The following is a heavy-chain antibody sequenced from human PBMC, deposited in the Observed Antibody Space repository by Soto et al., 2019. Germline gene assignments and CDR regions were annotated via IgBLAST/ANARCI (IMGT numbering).Heavy chain of an antibody. Sequence: GESLKISCKGSGYSFTSYWIFWVRQMPVKGLEFMGIIYPFYSDTRYSPSFQGHVTISSCNSISTSYLQLISLKASDTAMYYCARIFDPYFDYWGQGTLVTVSS. CDR3: ARIFDPYFDY. J-gene: IGHJ4*02. CDR1: GYSFTSYW. D-gene: IGHD3-3*01. V-gene: IGHV5-51*01. CDR2: IYPFYSDT.